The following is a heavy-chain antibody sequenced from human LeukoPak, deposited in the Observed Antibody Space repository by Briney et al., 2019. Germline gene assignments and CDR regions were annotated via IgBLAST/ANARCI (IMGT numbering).Heavy chain of an antibody. V-gene: IGHV3-21*01. CDR3: ARDPIVVVPAATQPDAFDI. CDR1: GFIFNSYG. CDR2: ITSGSSY. J-gene: IGHJ3*02. D-gene: IGHD2-2*01. Sequence: GGSLRLSCAASGFIFNSYGMNWVRQAPGQRLEWVSSITSGSSYADSVKGRFTISRDNAKNSLYLQMNSLRAEDTAVYYCARDPIVVVPAATQPDAFDIWGQGTMVTVSS.